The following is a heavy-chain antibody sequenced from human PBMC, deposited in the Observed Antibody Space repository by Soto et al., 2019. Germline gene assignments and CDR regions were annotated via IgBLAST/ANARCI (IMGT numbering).Heavy chain of an antibody. CDR1: GGSISNTFYY. D-gene: IGHD3-22*01. J-gene: IGHJ4*02. Sequence: SETLSLTCTVSGGSISNTFYYWGWIRQPPGKGLEWIGSIYYSGNTYYNPSLESRVTMSVDTSKNQFSLKLRSVTAADTAVFYCARHNIPADSSTYSHFYWGRGTLVTVSS. CDR2: IYYSGNT. CDR3: ARHNIPADSSTYSHFY. V-gene: IGHV4-39*01.